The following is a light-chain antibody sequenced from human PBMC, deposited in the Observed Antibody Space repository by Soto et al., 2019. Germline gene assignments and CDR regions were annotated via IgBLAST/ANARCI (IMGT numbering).Light chain of an antibody. J-gene: IGLJ2*01. V-gene: IGLV2-14*01. Sequence: QSVLTQPTSVSGSPGQSITISCTGTSSDVGTYNYVSWYQQHPGKSPKLMIHEVTNRPSGVSNRFSGSKSGNTASLTISGLQTEDEAHYYCSSYTSTTTLVFGGGTKLTVL. CDR2: EVT. CDR3: SSYTSTTTLV. CDR1: SSDVGTYNY.